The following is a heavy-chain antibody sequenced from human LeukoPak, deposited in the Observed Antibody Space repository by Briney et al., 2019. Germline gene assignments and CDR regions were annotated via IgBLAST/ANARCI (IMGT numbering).Heavy chain of an antibody. CDR1: GLTVSNNY. Sequence: PGGSLRLSCAASGLTVSNNYMSWVRQAPGKGLEWIADITISGHTKNYADSVKGRFTISRDNAGTSLYLQMSSLTVEDTGVYYCARGDPHADLWGQGTLVTVSS. J-gene: IGHJ5*02. CDR2: ITISGHTK. V-gene: IGHV3-11*04. CDR3: ARGDPHADL.